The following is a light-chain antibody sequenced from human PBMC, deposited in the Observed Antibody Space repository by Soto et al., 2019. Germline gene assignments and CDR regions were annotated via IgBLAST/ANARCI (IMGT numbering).Light chain of an antibody. CDR2: TTN. Sequence: QSALPQPPSASGTPGQRATISCCGSNSNIGSDIVNCYQLLPGAAPEVLINTTNQRPSGVPERFSGSKSGTSASLAISGLQSEDEANSSCATWDGGLSGPFVFGTGTKVTVL. J-gene: IGLJ1*01. V-gene: IGLV1-44*01. CDR3: ATWDGGLSGPFV. CDR1: NSNIGSDI.